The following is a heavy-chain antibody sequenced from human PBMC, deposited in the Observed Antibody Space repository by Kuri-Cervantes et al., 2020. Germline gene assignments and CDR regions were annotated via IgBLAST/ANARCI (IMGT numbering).Heavy chain of an antibody. V-gene: IGHV3-7*01. Sequence: GGSLRLSCAGSGFIFSSYWMAWVRQTPGKGLEWVANIEADENKTYYVDFLKGRFTISRDNAKNSLYLQMNSLRAEDTAVYYCARVGGAAPGTFDHWGQEPWSPSPQ. CDR1: GFIFSSYW. CDR3: ARVGGAAPGTFDH. CDR2: IEADENKT. J-gene: IGHJ4*01. D-gene: IGHD6-13*01.